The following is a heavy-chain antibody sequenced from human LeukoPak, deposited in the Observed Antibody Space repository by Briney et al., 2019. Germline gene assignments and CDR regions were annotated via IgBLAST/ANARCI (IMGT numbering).Heavy chain of an antibody. Sequence: SETLSLTCAVYGGSFSGYYWSWIRQPPGKGLEGIGEINHSGSTNYNPSLKSRVTISVDTSKNQFSLKLSSVTAADTAVYYCARDSSSWYGGWFDPWGQGTLVTVSS. D-gene: IGHD6-13*01. J-gene: IGHJ5*02. V-gene: IGHV4-34*01. CDR3: ARDSSSWYGGWFDP. CDR2: INHSGST. CDR1: GGSFSGYY.